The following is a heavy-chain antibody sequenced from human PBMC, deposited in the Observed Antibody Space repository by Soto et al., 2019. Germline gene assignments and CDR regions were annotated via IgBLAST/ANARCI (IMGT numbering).Heavy chain of an antibody. CDR2: TYYRSRWYS. D-gene: IGHD2-15*01. J-gene: IGHJ6*02. CDR3: ARSEEDSDYYYYGMDV. CDR1: GDTVSSNSVA. V-gene: IGHV6-1*01. Sequence: SQTLSLTCVGSGDTVSSNSVALNSVMQSPSRGLEWLGRTYYRSRWYSDYAVSVRSRIDINANTSKNQVSLQLNSVTPEDTAVYYCARSEEDSDYYYYGMDVWGQGTTVTVSS.